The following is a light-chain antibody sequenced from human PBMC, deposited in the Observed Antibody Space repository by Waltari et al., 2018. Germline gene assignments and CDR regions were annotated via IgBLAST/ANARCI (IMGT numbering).Light chain of an antibody. J-gene: IGKJ5*01. CDR2: DVS. V-gene: IGKV1-16*01. CDR1: RGINNY. CDR3: QQYNTYPIT. Sequence: DVQMTQSPPSLSASVGARVIITCRASRGINNYLAWFQQKPGRAPKSLIYDVSTLKSGVPSRFSGSGSGTDFTLTISSLQPEDFATYYCQQYNTYPITFGQGTRLEIK.